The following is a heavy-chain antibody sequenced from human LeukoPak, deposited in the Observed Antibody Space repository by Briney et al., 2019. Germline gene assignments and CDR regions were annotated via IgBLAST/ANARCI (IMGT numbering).Heavy chain of an antibody. Sequence: PGGSLRLSCAASGFTFSSYAMHWVRQAPGKGLEWVAVISYDESNKYYADSVKGRFTISRDNSKNTLYLQMNGLRAEDTAVYYCASSRSISGYSDYWGQGTLVTVSS. CDR3: ASSRSISGYSDY. D-gene: IGHD3-22*01. CDR2: ISYDESNK. V-gene: IGHV3-30*14. CDR1: GFTFSSYA. J-gene: IGHJ4*02.